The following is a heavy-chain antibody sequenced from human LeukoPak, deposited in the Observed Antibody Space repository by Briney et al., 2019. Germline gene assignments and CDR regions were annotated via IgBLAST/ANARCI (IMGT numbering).Heavy chain of an antibody. V-gene: IGHV3-21*01. Sequence: GGSLRLSCAASGFTFSSYSMNWVRQAPGKGLEWVSSISSSSSYIYYADSVKGRFTISRDNSKNTLYLQMNSLRAEDTAVYYCARDRGYDFWSGYYTGYYYYYMDVWGKGTTVTVSS. J-gene: IGHJ6*03. CDR1: GFTFSSYS. CDR2: ISSSSSYI. D-gene: IGHD3-3*01. CDR3: ARDRGYDFWSGYYTGYYYYYMDV.